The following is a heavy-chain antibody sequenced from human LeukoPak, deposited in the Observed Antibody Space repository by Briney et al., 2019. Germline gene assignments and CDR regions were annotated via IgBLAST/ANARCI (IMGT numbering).Heavy chain of an antibody. CDR3: ARVLTYCGGDCLDY. J-gene: IGHJ4*02. V-gene: IGHV1-69*04. CDR2: IIPILGIA. CDR1: GGTFSSYA. D-gene: IGHD2-21*01. Sequence: GASVKVSCKASGGTFSSYAISWVRQAPGQGLEWMGRIIPILGIANYAQKFQGRVTITADKSTSTAYMELSSLRSEDTAVYYCARVLTYCGGDCLDYWGQGTLVTVSS.